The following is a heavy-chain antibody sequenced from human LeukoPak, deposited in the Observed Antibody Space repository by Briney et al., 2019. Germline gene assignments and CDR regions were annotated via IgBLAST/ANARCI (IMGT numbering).Heavy chain of an antibody. CDR2: INHSGST. CDR3: ARGRARVPAEDLSYFDY. V-gene: IGHV4-34*01. J-gene: IGHJ4*02. D-gene: IGHD2-2*01. Sequence: PSETLSLTYAVYGGSFSGYYWSWIRQPPGKGLEWIGEINHSGSTNYNPSLKSRVTISVDTSKNQFSLKLSSVTAADTAVYYCARGRARVPAEDLSYFDYWGQGTLVTVSS. CDR1: GGSFSGYY.